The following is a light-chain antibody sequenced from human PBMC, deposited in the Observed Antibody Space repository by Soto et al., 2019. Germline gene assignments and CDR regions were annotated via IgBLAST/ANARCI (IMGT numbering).Light chain of an antibody. Sequence: EIVLTQSPGTLSLSPGETATLSCRASQSVSINYLAWYQQKPGQAPRLLIYGASGRATGIPDRFSGSGSGTEFTLTISSLQSEDFAFYYCQQYNNWPLTFGGGTKVDIK. CDR1: QSVSINY. CDR2: GAS. V-gene: IGKV3-20*01. CDR3: QQYNNWPLT. J-gene: IGKJ4*01.